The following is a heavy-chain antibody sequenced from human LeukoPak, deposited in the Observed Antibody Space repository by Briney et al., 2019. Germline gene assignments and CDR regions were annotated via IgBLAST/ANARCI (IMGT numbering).Heavy chain of an antibody. V-gene: IGHV3-53*05. CDR2: IYFGGST. CDR1: GFTVSSNY. D-gene: IGHD1-26*01. Sequence: GGSLRLSCVASGFTVSSNYMTWVRQAPGKGPEWVSFIYFGGSTYSADSLKGRFTTSRDPSKNTLSLQMNSLRAEDTAVYYCARWAASRESAFDIWGQGTMVIVSS. CDR3: ARWAASRESAFDI. J-gene: IGHJ3*02.